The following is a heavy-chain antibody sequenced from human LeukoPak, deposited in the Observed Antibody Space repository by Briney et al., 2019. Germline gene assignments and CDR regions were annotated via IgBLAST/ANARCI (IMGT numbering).Heavy chain of an antibody. V-gene: IGHV4-31*03. CDR3: ARGPHCSSTSCYSEYFHH. CDR1: GGSVSRGSYY. D-gene: IGHD2-2*01. CDR2: ISYSGSP. J-gene: IGHJ1*01. Sequence: SETLSLTCTVSGGSVSRGSYYWSWIRQPPGKGLEWIGYISYSGSPYYNPSLQSRVTISVDTSRNQFSLKLSSVTAADTAVYYCARGPHCSSTSCYSEYFHHWGQGTLVTVSS.